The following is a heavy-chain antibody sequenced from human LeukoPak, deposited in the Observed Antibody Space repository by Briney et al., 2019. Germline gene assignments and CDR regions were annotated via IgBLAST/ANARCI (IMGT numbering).Heavy chain of an antibody. CDR3: AEQMEDRSFAFGELRKYYYYYMDV. V-gene: IGHV4-61*02. CDR2: IYTSGST. D-gene: IGHD3-10*01. J-gene: IGHJ6*03. Sequence: SETLSLTCTVTGGSLISGSYYWRWLRQPAGGGLEGIGRIYTSGSTNYNPSFKSRVTISVDTPKNLFSLTMSSVTTAETACYCRAEQMEDRSFAFGELRKYYYYYMDVWGKGTTVTVSS. CDR1: GGSLISGSYY.